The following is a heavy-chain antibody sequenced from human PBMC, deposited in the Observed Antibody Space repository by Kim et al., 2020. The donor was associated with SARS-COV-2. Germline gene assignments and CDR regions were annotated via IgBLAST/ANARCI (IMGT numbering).Heavy chain of an antibody. CDR3: VKDVRPGWYNHFED. CDR2: ISPSWSST. J-gene: IGHJ4*02. Sequence: GGSLRLSCAASGFTFSTFAMSWIRQAPGKGLEWVSPISPSWSSTLYADSVRGRFTISRDNSKNTVYLQLNSLRVEDTALYYCVKDVRPGWYNHFEDWGQGNLDTVSS. D-gene: IGHD6-19*01. CDR1: GFTFSTFA. V-gene: IGHV3-23*01.